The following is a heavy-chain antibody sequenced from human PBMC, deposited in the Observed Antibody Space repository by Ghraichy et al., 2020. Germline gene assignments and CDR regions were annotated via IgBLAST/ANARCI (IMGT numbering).Heavy chain of an antibody. J-gene: IGHJ4*02. CDR2: IKSKTDGGTT. CDR1: GFTFSNAW. Sequence: GGSLRLSCAASGFTFSNAWMSWVRQAPGKGLEWVGRIKSKTDGGTTDYAAPVKGRFTISRDDSKNTLYLQMNSLKTEDTAVYYCTTEVGGAAAGTNPFDYWGQGTLVTVSS. D-gene: IGHD6-13*01. CDR3: TTEVGGAAAGTNPFDY. V-gene: IGHV3-15*01.